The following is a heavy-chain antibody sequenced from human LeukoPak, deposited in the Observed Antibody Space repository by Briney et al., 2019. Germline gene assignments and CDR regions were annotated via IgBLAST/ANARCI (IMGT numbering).Heavy chain of an antibody. CDR2: IYSSGST. J-gene: IGHJ2*01. CDR1: GGSISSYY. Sequence: SETLSLTCTVSGGSISSYYWSWIRQPPGKGLEWIGYIYSSGSTNYNPSLKSRVAISIDTSKNQFSLKLTSVTAADTAVYYCARDPVRDFDLWGRGTLVTVSS. CDR3: ARDPVRDFDL. V-gene: IGHV4-4*09.